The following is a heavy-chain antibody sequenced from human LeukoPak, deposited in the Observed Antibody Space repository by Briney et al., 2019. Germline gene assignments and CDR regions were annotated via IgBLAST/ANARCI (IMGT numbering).Heavy chain of an antibody. D-gene: IGHD3-10*01. V-gene: IGHV4-4*07. CDR3: ARDGRGVQHPDAFDI. J-gene: IGHJ3*02. CDR1: GGFISSYY. CDR2: FDTSGNT. Sequence: SETLSLTRTVSGGFISSYYWSWIRQPAGKGLEWIGRFDTSGNTNYNPSLKSRVTMSVDTSKNQFSLKLSSVTAADTAGYYCARDGRGVQHPDAFDIWGQGTMVTVSS.